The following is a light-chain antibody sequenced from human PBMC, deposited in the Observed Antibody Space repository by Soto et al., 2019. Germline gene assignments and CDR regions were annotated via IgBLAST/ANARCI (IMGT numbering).Light chain of an antibody. CDR1: QGINRW. CDR3: QQADSFPVT. Sequence: DIQMTQSPSSVSASVGDRVTITCRASQGINRWLAWYQQKPGQAPKLLIYSAFTLESGVPSRFSGRGSGTDVTLTISTLHREDFATYSCQQADSFPVTFGAGTKVDIK. V-gene: IGKV1-12*01. J-gene: IGKJ3*01. CDR2: SAF.